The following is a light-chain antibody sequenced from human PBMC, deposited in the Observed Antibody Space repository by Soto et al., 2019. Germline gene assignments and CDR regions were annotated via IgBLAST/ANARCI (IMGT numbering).Light chain of an antibody. V-gene: IGLV1-40*01. CDR2: TNN. J-gene: IGLJ1*01. Sequence: QSVLTQPPSVSGAPGQRVTISCTGSSSNIGAGYDVHWYLQVPGTAPKLLVYTNNNRPSGVPDRFSGSKSDTSASLAITGLQAEDEADYYCQSYDSRISAYVFGNGTKVTVL. CDR3: QSYDSRISAYV. CDR1: SSNIGAGYD.